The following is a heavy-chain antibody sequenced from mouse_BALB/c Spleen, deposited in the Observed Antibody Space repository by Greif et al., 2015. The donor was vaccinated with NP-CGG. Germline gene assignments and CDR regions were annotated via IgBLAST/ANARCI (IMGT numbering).Heavy chain of an antibody. CDR3: ARRTGTEAMDY. Sequence: QVQLKDSGPELVKPGASVKISCKASGYTFTDYYINWVKQKPGQGLEWIGWIYPGSGNTKYNEKFKGKATLTVDTSSSTAYMQLSSLTSEDTAVYFCARRTGTEAMDYWGQGTSATVSS. CDR1: GYTFTDYY. CDR2: IYPGSGNT. V-gene: IGHV1-84*02. J-gene: IGHJ4*01. D-gene: IGHD4-1*01.